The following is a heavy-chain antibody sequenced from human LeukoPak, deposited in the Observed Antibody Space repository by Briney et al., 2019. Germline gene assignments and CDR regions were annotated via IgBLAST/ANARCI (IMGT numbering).Heavy chain of an antibody. Sequence: VASVKVSCKAYGYSFTPYGIHWVRQAPGQGLEWLGWIAPKNGNTNYLQKFQARLTLTADTSTSTVYMELRGLTFDDSAMYYCARDASAYNWGQGTLVTVS. CDR3: ARDASAYN. V-gene: IGHV1-18*01. D-gene: IGHD4-11*01. J-gene: IGHJ4*02. CDR1: GYSFTPYG. CDR2: IAPKNGNT.